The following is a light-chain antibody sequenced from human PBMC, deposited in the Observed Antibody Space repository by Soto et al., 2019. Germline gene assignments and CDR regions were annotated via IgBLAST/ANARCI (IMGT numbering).Light chain of an antibody. V-gene: IGLV2-14*01. Sequence: QSVLTQPASVSGSPGQSITISCTGTSSDVGGYNYVSWSQQHPGKAPKLMIYEVSNRPSGVSNRFSGSKSGNTASLTISGLQAEDEADYYCSSYTTTNTYAFGTGTRSPS. CDR3: SSYTTTNTYA. CDR2: EVS. CDR1: SSDVGGYNY. J-gene: IGLJ1*01.